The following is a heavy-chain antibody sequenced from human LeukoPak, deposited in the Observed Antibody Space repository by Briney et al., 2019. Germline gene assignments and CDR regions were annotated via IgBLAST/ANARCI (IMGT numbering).Heavy chain of an antibody. V-gene: IGHV4-61*05. CDR3: ARGVVRMGYSSGWVSSRAGDYYYYMDV. CDR2: IYYSGST. CDR1: GYSISSGYY. Sequence: SETLSLTCTVSGYSISSGYYWGWIRQPPGKGLEWIGYIYYSGSTNYNPSLKSRVTISVDTSKNQFSLKLSSVTAADTAVYYCARGVVRMGYSSGWVSSRAGDYYYYMDVWGKGTTVTISS. D-gene: IGHD6-19*01. J-gene: IGHJ6*03.